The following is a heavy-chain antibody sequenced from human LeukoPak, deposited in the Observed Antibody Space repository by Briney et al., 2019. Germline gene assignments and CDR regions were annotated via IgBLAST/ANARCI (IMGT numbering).Heavy chain of an antibody. CDR3: ARGGRYAYFLDY. D-gene: IGHD3-16*01. CDR1: GFTLSSFG. V-gene: IGHV3-48*04. CDR2: IGTTTSTI. J-gene: IGHJ4*02. Sequence: GGSLRLSCAASGFTLSSFGMNWVRQAPGKGLEWVSYIGTTTSTIYYADSVKGRFTISRDNAKNSLYLQMNSLRAEDTAVYYCARGGRYAYFLDYWGQGTLVTVSS.